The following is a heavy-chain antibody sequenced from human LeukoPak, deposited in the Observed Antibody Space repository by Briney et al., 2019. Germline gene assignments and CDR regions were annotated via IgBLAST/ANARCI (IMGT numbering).Heavy chain of an antibody. Sequence: GSLRLSCEASGFIFDNYYMHWVRQAPGKGLEWVAHIRQDGNNRIYIDSVKGRFTISRDNDEKTVYLQMNSLRAEDTAVYYCARERAYGDHPNDAFDIWGQGTMVTVSS. CDR1: GFIFDNYY. CDR3: ARERAYGDHPNDAFDI. D-gene: IGHD4-17*01. J-gene: IGHJ3*02. CDR2: IRQDGNNR. V-gene: IGHV3-30*02.